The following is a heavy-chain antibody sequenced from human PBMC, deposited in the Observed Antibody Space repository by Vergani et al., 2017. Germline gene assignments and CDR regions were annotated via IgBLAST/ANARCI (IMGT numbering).Heavy chain of an antibody. J-gene: IGHJ4*02. D-gene: IGHD5-24*01. CDR1: GFTFSAYS. CDR3: VRDPGYSTFDS. V-gene: IGHV3-48*01. Sequence: DVRLVESGGGVVQPGGSLRLSCAASGFTFSAYSMNWVRQTPGKGLELISYIGVSDNSIYYADSVMGRFAISRYNARNLLFLQMNSLRADASALYFCVRDPGYSTFDSWGQGTLVTVS. CDR2: IGVSDNSI.